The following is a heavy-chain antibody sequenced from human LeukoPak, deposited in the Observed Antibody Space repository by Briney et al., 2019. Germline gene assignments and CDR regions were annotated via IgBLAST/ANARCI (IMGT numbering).Heavy chain of an antibody. V-gene: IGHV3-23*01. Sequence: GGSLRLYCAASGFTFSSYVMIWVRQAPGKGLEWVSSISGSGGSTYYADFVKGRFTIFRDVSKNTLYLEMNSLRAEDTAVYYCAKDRQNYYRSGYYFDYWGQGTLVTVSS. J-gene: IGHJ4*02. CDR3: AKDRQNYYRSGYYFDY. CDR1: GFTFSSYV. CDR2: ISGSGGST. D-gene: IGHD3-10*01.